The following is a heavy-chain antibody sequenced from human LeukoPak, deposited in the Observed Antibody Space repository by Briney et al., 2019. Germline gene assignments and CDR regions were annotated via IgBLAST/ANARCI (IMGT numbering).Heavy chain of an antibody. CDR1: GFTFSSYS. CDR2: ISSSSSSYI. CDR3: RSTATGEPDH. Sequence: GGSLRLSCAASGFTFSSYSMNWVRQAPGKGLEWVSSISSSSSSYIYYADSVKGRFTISRDDSKNMAYLQMNSLKIEDTAVYYCRSTATGEPDHWGQGTLVSVSS. V-gene: IGHV3-21*04. D-gene: IGHD7-27*01. J-gene: IGHJ4*02.